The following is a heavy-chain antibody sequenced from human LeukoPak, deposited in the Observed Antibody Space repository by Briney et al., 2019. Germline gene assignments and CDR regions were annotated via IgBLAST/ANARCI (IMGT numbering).Heavy chain of an antibody. CDR3: ARVPFPSLLWFGELLALAFDI. CDR2: ISWDGGRI. D-gene: IGHD3-10*01. Sequence: PGGSLRLSCAASGFTFDDYAMHWVRQAPGKGLEWVSLISWDGGRIYYADSVKGRFTISRDNAKNSLYLQMNSLRAEDTALYYCARVPFPSLLWFGELLALAFDIWGQGTMVTVSS. J-gene: IGHJ3*02. CDR1: GFTFDDYA. V-gene: IGHV3-43D*03.